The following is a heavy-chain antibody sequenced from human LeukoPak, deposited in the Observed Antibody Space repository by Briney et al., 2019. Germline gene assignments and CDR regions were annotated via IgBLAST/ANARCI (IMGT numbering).Heavy chain of an antibody. V-gene: IGHV4-31*03. D-gene: IGHD1-26*01. J-gene: IGHJ4*02. CDR1: GGSISSGGYY. Sequence: PSETLSLTCTVSGGSISSGGYYWSWIRQHRGKGLEWIGYIYYSGSTYYNPSLKSRVTISVDTSKNQFSLKLSSVTAADTAVYYCAVTXRELFDYWGQGTLVTVSS. CDR2: IYYSGST. CDR3: AVTXRELFDY.